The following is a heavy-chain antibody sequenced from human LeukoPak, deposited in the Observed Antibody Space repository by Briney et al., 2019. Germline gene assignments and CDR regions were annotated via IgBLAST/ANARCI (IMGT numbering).Heavy chain of an antibody. V-gene: IGHV3-30*04. CDR1: GFSFSSYA. J-gene: IGHJ4*02. CDR2: ISYDGSNK. D-gene: IGHD3-22*01. Sequence: PGGSLRLSCAVSGFSFSSYAMHWVRQAPGKGLEWVAVISYDGSNKYYADSVKGRFTISRDNSKNTLYLQMNSLRAEDTAVYYCARSLDSPDISAVYDTSGYYPIDYWGKGTLVTVSS. CDR3: ARSLDSPDISAVYDTSGYYPIDY.